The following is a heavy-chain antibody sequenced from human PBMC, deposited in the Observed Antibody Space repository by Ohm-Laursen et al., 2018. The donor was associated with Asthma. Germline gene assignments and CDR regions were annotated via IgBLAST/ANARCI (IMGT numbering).Heavy chain of an antibody. D-gene: IGHD3-22*01. Sequence: GSLRLSCAAAGFTFSSYAMSWVRQAPGKGLEWVSAISGSGGSTYYADSVKGRFTISRDNSKNTLYLQMNSLRAEDTAVYYCARPVTPLTYYYDSSGYPGWFDPWGQGTLVTVSS. V-gene: IGHV3-23*01. CDR2: ISGSGGST. J-gene: IGHJ5*02. CDR3: ARPVTPLTYYYDSSGYPGWFDP. CDR1: GFTFSSYA.